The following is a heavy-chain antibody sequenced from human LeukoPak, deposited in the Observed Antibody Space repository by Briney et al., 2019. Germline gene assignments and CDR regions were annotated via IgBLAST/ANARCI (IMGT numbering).Heavy chain of an antibody. D-gene: IGHD5-24*01. CDR3: ARGDGYGGAFDY. J-gene: IGHJ4*02. CDR1: GGSISSYY. CDR2: ISSGSTI. Sequence: LSLTCTVSGGSISSYYWSWIRQAPGKGLEWVSYISSGSTIYYADSVKGRFTISRDNAKNSLYLQMNSLRAEDTAVYYCARGDGYGGAFDYWGQGTLVTVSA. V-gene: IGHV3-11*01.